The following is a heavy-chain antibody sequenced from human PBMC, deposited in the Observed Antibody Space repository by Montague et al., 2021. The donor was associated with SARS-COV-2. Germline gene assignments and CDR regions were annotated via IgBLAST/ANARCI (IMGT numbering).Heavy chain of an antibody. V-gene: IGHV6-1*01. Sequence: CAISGDSVSRNSAAWNWIRQSPSRDLEWLGRTYYRSKWYNDYAVSVKSRITINPDTSKNQISLQLNSVTPDDTAMYFCARERDNSRPLGPWGQGTLVIVSS. CDR3: ARERDNSRPLGP. D-gene: IGHD3-16*01. J-gene: IGHJ4*02. CDR1: GDSVSRNSAA. CDR2: TYYRSKWYN.